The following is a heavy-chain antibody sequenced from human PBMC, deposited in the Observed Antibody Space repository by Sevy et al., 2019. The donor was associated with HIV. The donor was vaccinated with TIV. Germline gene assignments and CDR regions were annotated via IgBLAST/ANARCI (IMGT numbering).Heavy chain of an antibody. V-gene: IGHV3-30*04. J-gene: IGHJ4*02. CDR1: GFTFSSHA. CDR3: ARDVISGSYSQSLDY. D-gene: IGHD1-26*01. CDR2: ISSDGNSQ. Sequence: GGSLRLSCAASGFTFSSHAMHWVRQAPGKGLDWVAVISSDGNSQYSADSVKGRFTISRDNSKNTLYLQMDSLRGEDTAVYYCARDVISGSYSQSLDYWGQGTLVTVSS.